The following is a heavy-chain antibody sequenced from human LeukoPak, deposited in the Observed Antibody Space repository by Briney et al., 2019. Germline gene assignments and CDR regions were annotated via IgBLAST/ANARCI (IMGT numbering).Heavy chain of an antibody. CDR2: IYPGDSDT. J-gene: IGHJ4*02. CDR3: TRQYYDESGYLIDY. Sequence: GESLEIFCKGSGYSFARYWIGWVRQLPGPGLEWMGIIYPGDSDTRYSPSFQGQVTISVDKSINTAYLQWSSLKASDTAMYYCTRQYYDESGYLIDYWGQGTLVTVSS. D-gene: IGHD3-3*01. CDR1: GYSFARYW. V-gene: IGHV5-51*01.